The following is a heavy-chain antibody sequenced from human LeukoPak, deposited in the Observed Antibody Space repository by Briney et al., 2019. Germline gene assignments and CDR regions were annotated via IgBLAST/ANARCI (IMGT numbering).Heavy chain of an antibody. CDR2: ISSSSSTI. CDR3: AREDSSSPYGMDV. V-gene: IGHV3-48*04. CDR1: GFTFSSYS. Sequence: GGSLRLSCAASGFTFSSYSMNWVRQAPGKGLEWVSYISSSSSTIYYADSVKGRFTISRDNAKNSLYLQMNSQRAEDTAVYYCAREDSSSPYGMDVWGQGTTVTVSS. D-gene: IGHD6-13*01. J-gene: IGHJ6*02.